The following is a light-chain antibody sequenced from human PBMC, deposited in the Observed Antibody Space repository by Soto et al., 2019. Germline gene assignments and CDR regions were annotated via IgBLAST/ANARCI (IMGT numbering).Light chain of an antibody. J-gene: IGKJ1*01. CDR2: AAS. CDR1: QSISTY. CDR3: QQSYTTPWT. V-gene: IGKV1-39*01. Sequence: DIQMTQSPSSLSASAGDRVTITCRASQSISTYLNWYQRKPGKAPKLLMYAASSLHSGVPSRFSGSGTGTGFTLPINSLQPEDFATYFCQQSYTTPWTFGQGTKVEIK.